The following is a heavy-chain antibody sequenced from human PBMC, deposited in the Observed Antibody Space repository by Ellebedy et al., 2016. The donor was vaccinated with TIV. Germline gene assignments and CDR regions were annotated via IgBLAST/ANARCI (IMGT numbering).Heavy chain of an antibody. J-gene: IGHJ6*02. V-gene: IGHV4-4*02. CDR3: ATPRYYYGMDV. CDR1: GGSISSSNW. CDR2: IYHSGST. Sequence: SETLSLXXAVSGGSISSSNWWSWVRQPPGKGLEWIGEIYHSGSTNYNPSLRTRVTMSVDTSKNQFSLELSSVTAADAAVYYCATPRYYYGMDVWGQGTTVTVSS.